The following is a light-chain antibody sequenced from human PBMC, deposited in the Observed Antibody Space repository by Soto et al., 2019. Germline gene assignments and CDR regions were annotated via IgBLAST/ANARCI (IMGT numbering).Light chain of an antibody. CDR1: SSDVGVYNY. J-gene: IGLJ2*01. CDR2: EVS. V-gene: IGLV2-8*01. CDR3: SSYAGSNNVV. Sequence: QSALTQPPSGSGSPGQSVTISCTGTSSDVGVYNYVSWYQQHPGKAPKLLIYEVSKRPSGVPDRFSGSKSGNTASLTVSGLQAEDEADFYCSSYAGSNNVVFGGGTKLTVL.